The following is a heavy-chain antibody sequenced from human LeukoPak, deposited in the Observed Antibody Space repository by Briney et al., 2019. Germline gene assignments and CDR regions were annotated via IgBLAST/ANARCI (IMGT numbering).Heavy chain of an antibody. CDR1: GFTFSDYY. J-gene: IGHJ3*02. Sequence: PGGCLRLSCAASGFTFSDYYMSWIRQAPGKGLEWVSYISSSGSTIYYADSVKGRFTISRDNAKNSLYLQMNSLRAEDTAVYYCARASGIVVVVGSAFDIWGQGTMVTVSS. D-gene: IGHD2-15*01. CDR2: ISSSGSTI. V-gene: IGHV3-11*01. CDR3: ARASGIVVVVGSAFDI.